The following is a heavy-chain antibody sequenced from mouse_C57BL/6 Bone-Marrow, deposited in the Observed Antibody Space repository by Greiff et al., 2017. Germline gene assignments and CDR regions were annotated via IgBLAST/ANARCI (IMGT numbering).Heavy chain of an antibody. V-gene: IGHV1-63*01. CDR1: GYTFTNYW. CDR2: IYPGGGYT. J-gene: IGHJ4*01. CDR3: ARTMVTPYAMDY. D-gene: IGHD2-2*01. Sequence: QVQLQQSGAELVRPGTSVKMSCKASGYTFTNYWIGWAKQRPGHGLEWIGDIYPGGGYTNYNEKFKGKATLTADKSSSTAYMQCSSLTSEDSAIYYCARTMVTPYAMDYWGQGTSVTVSS.